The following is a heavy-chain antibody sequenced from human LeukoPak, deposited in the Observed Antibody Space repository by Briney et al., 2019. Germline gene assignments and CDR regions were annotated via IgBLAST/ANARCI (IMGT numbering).Heavy chain of an antibody. CDR2: IYYSGST. D-gene: IGHD6-19*01. Sequence: SETLSLTCPVSGGSISSYYWSWIRQPPGKGLEWIGYIYYSGSTNYNPSLKSRVTISVDTSKNQFSLKLSSVTAADTAVYYCARRIRAVAGTWWFDPWGQGTLVTVSS. J-gene: IGHJ5*02. CDR1: GGSISSYY. CDR3: ARRIRAVAGTWWFDP. V-gene: IGHV4-59*08.